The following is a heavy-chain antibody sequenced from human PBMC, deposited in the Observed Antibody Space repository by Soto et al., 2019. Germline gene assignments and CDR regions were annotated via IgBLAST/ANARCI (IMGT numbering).Heavy chain of an antibody. J-gene: IGHJ3*01. CDR3: ARHSPLAAGGAFEF. V-gene: IGHV4-59*08. Sequence: QVQLQESGPGLVKPSETLSLTCTVSGASISSNYWSWIRQPPGKGLECIGYFSYSGSTNYNPSLKIRVIISVDTSRNQFSLKLTSVTATDTAMYYCARHSPLAAGGAFEFWGQGMMVTVSS. CDR2: FSYSGST. CDR1: GASISSNY. D-gene: IGHD6-13*01.